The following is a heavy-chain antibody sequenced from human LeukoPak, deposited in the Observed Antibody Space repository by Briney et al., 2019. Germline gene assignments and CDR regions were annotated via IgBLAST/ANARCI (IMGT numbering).Heavy chain of an antibody. CDR1: GGTFSSYA. Sequence: ASVKVSCKASGGTFSSYAISWVRQAPGQGLEWMGWINPNSGGTNYAQKFQGRVTMTRDTSISTAYMELSRLRSDDTAVYYCARGGTTNYDFWSGYYGYWGQGTLVTVSS. V-gene: IGHV1-2*02. CDR2: INPNSGGT. J-gene: IGHJ4*02. CDR3: ARGGTTNYDFWSGYYGY. D-gene: IGHD3-3*01.